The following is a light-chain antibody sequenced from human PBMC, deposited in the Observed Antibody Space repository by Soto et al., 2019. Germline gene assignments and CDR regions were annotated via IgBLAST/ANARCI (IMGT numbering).Light chain of an antibody. CDR1: GSNIGSNT. V-gene: IGLV1-44*01. Sequence: QSLLTQPPSASGTPGQRVTISCSGSGSNIGSNTVNWYQQLPGTAPKLLIYSSDQRPSGVPDRFSGSKSGTSASLAITGLRSEDEADYYCAAWDDSLQGWVFGGGTQLTVL. CDR3: AAWDDSLQGWV. CDR2: SSD. J-gene: IGLJ3*02.